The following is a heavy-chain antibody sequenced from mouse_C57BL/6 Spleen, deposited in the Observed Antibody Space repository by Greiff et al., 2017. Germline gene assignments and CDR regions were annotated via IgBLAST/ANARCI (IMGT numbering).Heavy chain of an antibody. V-gene: IGHV1-52*01. Sequence: QVQLQQSGAELVRPGSSVKLSCKASGYTFTSYWMPWVKQRPIQGLEWIGYIDPSDSETYYTQKFKDKVKLTVDKSSSTAYMQLSSLTTEDSAVYYGAKLGMWGYDWGQGTTLTVSS. CDR3: AKLGMWGYD. D-gene: IGHD2-14*01. CDR1: GYTFTSYW. J-gene: IGHJ2*01. CDR2: IDPSDSET.